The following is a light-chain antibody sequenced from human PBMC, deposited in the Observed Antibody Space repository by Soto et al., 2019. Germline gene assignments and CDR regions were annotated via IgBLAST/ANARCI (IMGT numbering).Light chain of an antibody. CDR1: SSDVGAYNY. J-gene: IGLJ1*01. CDR2: DVS. CDR3: SSYTSSSTPYV. Sequence: QSVLTQSASVSGSPGQSITISCTGTSSDVGAYNYVSWYQQHPGKAPKLMIYDVSNRPSGVSNRFSGSKSGNTASLTISGLQAEDEADYYCSSYTSSSTPYVFGIGTKVTLL. V-gene: IGLV2-14*01.